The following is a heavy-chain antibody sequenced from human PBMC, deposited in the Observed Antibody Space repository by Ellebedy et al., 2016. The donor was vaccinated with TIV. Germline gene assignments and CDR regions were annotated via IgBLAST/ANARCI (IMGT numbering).Heavy chain of an antibody. D-gene: IGHD1-7*01. J-gene: IGHJ6*02. V-gene: IGHV3-13*01. CDR1: GFIFSTYD. CDR3: ARDRGTQGVRGMDV. Sequence: GESLKISCAASGFIFSTYDLHWVRQVTGKGLGWVSGIGTAGDTYYSGSVQGRFTISKDIARNSLYLQMNSLRAGDTATYYCARDRGTQGVRGMDVWGQGTTVTVSS. CDR2: IGTAGDT.